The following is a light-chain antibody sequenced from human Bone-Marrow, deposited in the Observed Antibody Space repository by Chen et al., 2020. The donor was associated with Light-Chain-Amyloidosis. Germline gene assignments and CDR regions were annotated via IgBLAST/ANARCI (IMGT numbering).Light chain of an antibody. V-gene: IGLV3-21*02. CDR3: QVLYRSSDRPM. CDR2: DDS. J-gene: IGLJ3*02. CDR1: NIGSTS. Sequence: SYVLTQPSSVSVAPGQTATIACGGNNIGSTSVHWYQQTPGQAPLLVVYDDSDRPSGIPGRLGATNSGTTAALTSSGVEAGDEADYCCQVLYRSSDRPMFGGGTKLTVL.